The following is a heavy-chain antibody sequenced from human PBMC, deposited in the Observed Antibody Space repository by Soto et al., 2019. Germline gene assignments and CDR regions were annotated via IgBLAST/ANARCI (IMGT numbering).Heavy chain of an antibody. CDR1: GGSIGNYY. V-gene: IGHV4-4*07. D-gene: IGHD5-18*01. J-gene: IGHJ2*01. Sequence: QVQLQESGPGLVKPSESLSLTCSVSGGSIGNYYWAWIRQSAGKGLEWIGRIYTSGRTHYNPSLKGRVTMSIDTSKNQFSLRLTSVTAADTAIYYCARDYDVNTALDYWYFDLWGRGTLVTVSS. CDR2: IYTSGRT. CDR3: ARDYDVNTALDYWYFDL.